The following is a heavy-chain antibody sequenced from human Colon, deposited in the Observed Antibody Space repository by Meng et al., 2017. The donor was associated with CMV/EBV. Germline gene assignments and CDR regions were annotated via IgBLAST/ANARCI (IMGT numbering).Heavy chain of an antibody. D-gene: IGHD2/OR15-2a*01. CDR3: ARDTGLGSTTSSY. CDR2: FFAGGNT. Sequence: VSGASMSGTSYCWGWFRQPPGKGLEWIGSFFAGGNTYYNPSLRGRVTISTDTPNNRFSLSLTSMTAADTVIYFCARDTGLGSTTSSYWGQGTLVTVSS. J-gene: IGHJ4*02. CDR1: GASMSGTSYC. V-gene: IGHV4-39*07.